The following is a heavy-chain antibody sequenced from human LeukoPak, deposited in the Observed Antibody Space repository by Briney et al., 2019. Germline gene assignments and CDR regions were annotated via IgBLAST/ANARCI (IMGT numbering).Heavy chain of an antibody. D-gene: IGHD2-2*01. V-gene: IGHV1-46*01. CDR3: ARVPLSFCTNTDCYRIFDF. CDR2: INPSGGST. Sequence: ASVKVSCKASGYTFTSYYMHWVRQAPGQGLEWMGMINPSGGSTTYAQNFQGRVTITRDTSSTTVFMELSSLRSEDMAVYYCARVPLSFCTNTDCYRIFDFWGQGTLVTVSS. J-gene: IGHJ4*02. CDR1: GYTFTSYY.